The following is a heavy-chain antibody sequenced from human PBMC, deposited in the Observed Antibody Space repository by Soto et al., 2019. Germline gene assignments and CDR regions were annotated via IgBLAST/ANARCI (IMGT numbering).Heavy chain of an antibody. CDR2: IYYSGST. V-gene: IGHV4-39*01. J-gene: IGHJ5*02. CDR3: ARRSESSSWYPSWFDP. D-gene: IGHD6-13*01. CDR1: GGSISSSSYY. Sequence: SETLSLTCTVSGGSISSSSYYWGWIRQPPGKGLEWIGSIYYSGSTYYNPSLKSRVTISVDTSKNQFSLKLSSVTAADTAVYYCARRSESSSWYPSWFDPWGQGTLVT.